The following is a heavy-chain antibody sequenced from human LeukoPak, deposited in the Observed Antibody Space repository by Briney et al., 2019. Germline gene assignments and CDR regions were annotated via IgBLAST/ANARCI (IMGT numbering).Heavy chain of an antibody. Sequence: AAVKVSCKASGYTFTSYDINWVRQATGQGLEWMGCMNPNSGNTGYAQQCQGRVTMNRNTSIGTADLELSSLGSEDTAVYYGARVEAAGTYYDYYFDVWGKGTMVTVSS. CDR1: GYTFTSYD. CDR2: MNPNSGNT. J-gene: IGHJ6*03. D-gene: IGHD6-13*01. CDR3: ARVEAAGTYYDYYFDV. V-gene: IGHV1-8*02.